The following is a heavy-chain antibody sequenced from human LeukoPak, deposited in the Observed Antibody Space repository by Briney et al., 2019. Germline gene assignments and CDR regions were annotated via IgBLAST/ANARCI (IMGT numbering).Heavy chain of an antibody. Sequence: ASVKVSCKAPGYTFTGYYMHWVRQAPGQGLEWMGWINPNSGGTNYAQKFQGRVTMTRDTSISTAYMELSRLRSDDTAVYYCARDWLLWFGELLSPAAWFDPWGQGTLVTVSS. CDR2: INPNSGGT. V-gene: IGHV1-2*02. D-gene: IGHD3-10*01. CDR3: ARDWLLWFGELLSPAAWFDP. J-gene: IGHJ5*02. CDR1: GYTFTGYY.